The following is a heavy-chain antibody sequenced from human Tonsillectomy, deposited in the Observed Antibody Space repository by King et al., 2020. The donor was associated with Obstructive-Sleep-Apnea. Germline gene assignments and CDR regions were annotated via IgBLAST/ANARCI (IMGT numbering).Heavy chain of an antibody. CDR1: GFTFSIYA. V-gene: IGHV3-23*04. CDR2: INSYGGST. J-gene: IGHJ4*02. Sequence: VQLVESGGGLVQPGGSLRLSCAASGFTFSIYAMTWVRQAPGKGLEWVSTINSYGGSTYYADSVKGRFTITRDNSKNSLYLQMNSLRAEDTAVYYLAKDHGTWGQGALVTVSS. D-gene: IGHD1-26*01. CDR3: AKDHGT.